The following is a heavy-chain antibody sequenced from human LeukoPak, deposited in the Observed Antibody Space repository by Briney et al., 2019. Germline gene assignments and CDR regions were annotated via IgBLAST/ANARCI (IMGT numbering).Heavy chain of an antibody. V-gene: IGHV3-33*01. Sequence: GGSLRLSCAASGFTFSSYGMHWVRQAPGKGLEWVAVIWYDGSNKYYADSVKGRFTISRDNSKNTLYLQMNSLRAEDTAVCYCARDFFREYSSSSGDYWGQGTLVTVSS. CDR3: ARDFFREYSSSSGDY. CDR1: GFTFSSYG. J-gene: IGHJ4*02. CDR2: IWYDGSNK. D-gene: IGHD6-6*01.